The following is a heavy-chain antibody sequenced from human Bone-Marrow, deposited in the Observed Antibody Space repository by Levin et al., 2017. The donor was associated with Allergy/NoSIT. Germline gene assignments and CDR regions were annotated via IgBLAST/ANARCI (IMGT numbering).Heavy chain of an antibody. CDR3: ARPDCSGTSCYYFFDS. D-gene: IGHD2-2*01. CDR1: GFTFSRYS. J-gene: IGHJ4*02. V-gene: IGHV3-48*02. Sequence: EASVKVSCAASGFTFSRYSMNWVRQAPGRGLEWVSYISRSSSTISYADSVKGRFTISRDNAENSLYLQMNSLRDEDTAVYYCARPDCSGTSCYYFFDSWGQGTLVTVSS. CDR2: ISRSSSTI.